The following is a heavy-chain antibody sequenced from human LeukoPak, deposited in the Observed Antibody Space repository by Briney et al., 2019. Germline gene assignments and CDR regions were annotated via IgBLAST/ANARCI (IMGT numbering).Heavy chain of an antibody. CDR3: ARYDFWSGYYFVRYGMDV. Sequence: PSETLSLTCTVSGGSISSSSYYWGWIRQPPGKGLEWIGEINHSGSTNYNPSLKSRVTISVDTSKNQFSLKLSSVTAADTAVYYCARYDFWSGYYFVRYGMDVWGQGTTVTVSS. V-gene: IGHV4-39*07. CDR1: GGSISSSSYY. J-gene: IGHJ6*02. D-gene: IGHD3-3*01. CDR2: INHSGST.